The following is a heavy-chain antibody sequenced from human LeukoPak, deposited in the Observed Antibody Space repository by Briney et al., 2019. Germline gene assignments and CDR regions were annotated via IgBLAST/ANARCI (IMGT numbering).Heavy chain of an antibody. CDR2: IDPGDSDT. J-gene: IGHJ4*02. CDR3: ARAEDRSGLGY. CDR1: GYNFTSYC. Sequence: GEALKISWKGSGYNFTSYCIGLVRPMPGKGLEWMGIIDPGDSDTRYSPSFQGQVIISDDKSISTAYLQWSSLKASDTAMYYCARAEDRSGLGYWGQGTMVTVSS. D-gene: IGHD6-19*01. V-gene: IGHV5-51*01.